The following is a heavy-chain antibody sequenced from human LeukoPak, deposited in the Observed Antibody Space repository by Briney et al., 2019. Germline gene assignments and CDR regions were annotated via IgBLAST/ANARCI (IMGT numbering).Heavy chain of an antibody. CDR2: IYTSGST. J-gene: IGHJ4*02. D-gene: IGHD3-22*01. CDR1: GGSISSYY. V-gene: IGHV4-4*07. Sequence: SETLSLTCTVSGGSISSYYWSWIRQPAGKGLEWIGRIYTSGSTNYNPSLKSRVTMSVDTSKNQFSPKLSSVTAADTAVYYCASFVKDDSSGYSDYWGQGTLVTVSS. CDR3: ASFVKDDSSGYSDY.